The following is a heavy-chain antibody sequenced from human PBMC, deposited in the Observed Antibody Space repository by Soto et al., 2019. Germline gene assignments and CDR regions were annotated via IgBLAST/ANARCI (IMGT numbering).Heavy chain of an antibody. CDR2: IYYSGRT. D-gene: IGHD2-21*02. J-gene: IGHJ4*02. Sequence: SETLSLTCTVSGVSISSGGYYWSWIRQHPGKGLEWIGNIYYSGRTYYNPSLKSRVILSVDTSKNHFSLTLRSVTAADSAMYYCASEIGGDSEYYFDFWGQGALVTVSS. CDR1: GVSISSGGYY. V-gene: IGHV4-31*03. CDR3: ASEIGGDSEYYFDF.